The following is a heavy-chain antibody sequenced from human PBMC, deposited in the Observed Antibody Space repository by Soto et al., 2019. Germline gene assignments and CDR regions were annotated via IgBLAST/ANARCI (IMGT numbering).Heavy chain of an antibody. D-gene: IGHD3-10*01. J-gene: IGHJ4*02. CDR2: ISGSGGST. CDR1: GFTFSSYA. Sequence: GGSLRLSCAASGFTFSSYAMSWVRQAPGKGLEWVSAISGSGGSTYYADSVKGRFAISRDNSKNTLYLQMNSLRAEDTAVYYCAKDPDYYGSYYWGQGTLVTVSS. V-gene: IGHV3-23*01. CDR3: AKDPDYYGSYY.